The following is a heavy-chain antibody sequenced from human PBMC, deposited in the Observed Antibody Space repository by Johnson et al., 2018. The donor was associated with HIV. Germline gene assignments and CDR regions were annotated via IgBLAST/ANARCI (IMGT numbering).Heavy chain of an antibody. CDR2: MWYDGSNK. CDR3: ANNLGTAGGAFDV. D-gene: IGHD7-27*01. V-gene: IGHV3-33*06. Sequence: QVQLVESGGGLIQPGRSLRLSCAASGFTFSTYGMHWVRQAPGKGLEWVAVMWYDGSNKYYADSVKGRFTISRDNTKSSLFLQMNSLRGEDTAVYYCANNLGTAGGAFDVWGQGTMVTVSS. J-gene: IGHJ3*01. CDR1: GFTFSTYG.